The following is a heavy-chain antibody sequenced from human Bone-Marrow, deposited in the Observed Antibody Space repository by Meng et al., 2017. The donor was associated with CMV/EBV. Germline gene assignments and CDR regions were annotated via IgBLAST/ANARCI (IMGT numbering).Heavy chain of an antibody. Sequence: GESLKISCAASGFTFSNSDMNWVRQATGKGLEWVGRIRNKAQSYTTEYAASVKGRFTISRDNAKNSLYLQMNSLRAEDTAVYYCARDQGPYYYDSSGYPPDAFDIWGQGTMVTVSS. D-gene: IGHD3-22*01. CDR3: ARDQGPYYYDSSGYPPDAFDI. V-gene: IGHV3-72*01. CDR2: IRNKAQSYTT. CDR1: GFTFSNSD. J-gene: IGHJ3*02.